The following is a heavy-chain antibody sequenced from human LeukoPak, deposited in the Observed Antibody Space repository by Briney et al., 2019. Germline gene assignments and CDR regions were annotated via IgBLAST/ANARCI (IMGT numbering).Heavy chain of an antibody. D-gene: IGHD6-13*01. J-gene: IGHJ4*02. V-gene: IGHV3-9*01. Sequence: PGGSLRLSCAASGFTFDDYAMHWVRQAPGKGLEWVSGISWNSGSIGYADSVKSRFTISRDNAKNSLYLQMNSLRAEDTALYYCAKGAYGISAAGIDYWGQGTLVTVSS. CDR3: AKGAYGISAAGIDY. CDR2: ISWNSGSI. CDR1: GFTFDDYA.